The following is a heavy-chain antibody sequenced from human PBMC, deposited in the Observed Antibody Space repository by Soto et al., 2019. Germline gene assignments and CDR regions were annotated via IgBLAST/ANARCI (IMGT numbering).Heavy chain of an antibody. D-gene: IGHD6-19*01. CDR2: IFYNGGT. J-gene: IGHJ4*02. CDR1: GGSISPYC. CDR3: ARYHSSGYYGDY. Sequence: SETLSLTCTVSGGSISPYCWSWIRQPPGKGLEWIGYIFYNGGTNYNPSLKSRVTISVDTSKNQFSLRLTSVTAADTAVYYCARYHSSGYYGDYWGQGTLVTVSS. V-gene: IGHV4-59*08.